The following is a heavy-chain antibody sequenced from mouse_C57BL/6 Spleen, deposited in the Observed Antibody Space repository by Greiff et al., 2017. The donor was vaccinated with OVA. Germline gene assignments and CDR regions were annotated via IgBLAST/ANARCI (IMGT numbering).Heavy chain of an antibody. CDR1: GYTFTSYW. CDR3: ARKIYGSSYEDFDY. V-gene: IGHV1-69*01. CDR2: IDPSDSYT. Sequence: QVQLKQPGAELVMPGASVKLSCKASGYTFTSYWMHWVKQRPGQGLEWIGEIDPSDSYTNYNQKFKGKSTLTVDKSSSTAYMQLSSLTSEDSAVYYCARKIYGSSYEDFDYWGQGTTLTVSS. D-gene: IGHD1-1*01. J-gene: IGHJ2*01.